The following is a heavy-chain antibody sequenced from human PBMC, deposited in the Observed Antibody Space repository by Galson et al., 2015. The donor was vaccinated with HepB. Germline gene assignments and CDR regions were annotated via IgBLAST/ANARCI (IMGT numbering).Heavy chain of an antibody. CDR2: IYYSGST. V-gene: IGHV4-30-4*01. D-gene: IGHD3-10*01. J-gene: IGHJ5*02. CDR1: GGSISSGDYY. CDR3: ARAVWFGELYPGGFSGWFDP. Sequence: LSLTCTVSGGSISSGDYYWSWIRQPPGKGLEWIGYIYYSGSTYYNPSLKSRVTISVDTSKNQFSLKLSSATAADTAVYYCARAVWFGELYPGGFSGWFDPWGREPWSPSPQ.